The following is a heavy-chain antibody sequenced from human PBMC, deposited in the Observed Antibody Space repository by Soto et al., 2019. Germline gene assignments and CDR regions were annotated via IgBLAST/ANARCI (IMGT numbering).Heavy chain of an antibody. V-gene: IGHV3-11*01. CDR1: EFTFSDHY. CDR2: ISGRGTTI. D-gene: IGHD6-6*01. Sequence: QVHLVESGGGLVKPGGSLRLSCVASEFTFSDHYMSWIRQAPGRGLEWLSYISGRGTTILYAHSVKGRFTISRDNAKNLMFLEMNRLRAEDTAVYYCARGVPADSWGQGTLVIVS. CDR3: ARGVPADS. J-gene: IGHJ4*02.